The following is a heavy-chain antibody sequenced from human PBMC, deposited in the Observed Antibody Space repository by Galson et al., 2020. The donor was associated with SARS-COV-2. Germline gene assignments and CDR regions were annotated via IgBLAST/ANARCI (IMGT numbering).Heavy chain of an antibody. CDR1: GFTFSSYG. CDR3: AKNGVRSPSRDGPGMDV. V-gene: IGHV3-30*18. Sequence: GESLKISCAASGFTFSSYGMHWVRQAPGKGLEWVAVISYDGSNKYYADSVKGRFTISRDNSKNTLYLQMNSLRAEDTAVYYCAKNGVRSPSRDGPGMDVWGQGTTVTVSS. J-gene: IGHJ6*02. CDR2: ISYDGSNK. D-gene: IGHD3-3*01.